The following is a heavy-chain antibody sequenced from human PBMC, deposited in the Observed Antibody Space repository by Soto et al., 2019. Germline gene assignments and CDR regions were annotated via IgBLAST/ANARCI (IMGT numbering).Heavy chain of an antibody. CDR1: GFTFSSYA. J-gene: IGHJ4*02. Sequence: LRLSCAASGFTFSSYAMHWVRQAPGKGLEWVAVISYDGSNKYYADSVKGRFTISRDNSKNTLYLQMNSLRAEDTAVYYCASLIVVVAASDYWGQGTLVTVSS. D-gene: IGHD2-15*01. CDR2: ISYDGSNK. CDR3: ASLIVVVAASDY. V-gene: IGHV3-30-3*01.